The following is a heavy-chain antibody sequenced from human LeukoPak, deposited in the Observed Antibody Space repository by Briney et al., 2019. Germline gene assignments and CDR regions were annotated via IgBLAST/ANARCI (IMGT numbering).Heavy chain of an antibody. V-gene: IGHV3-74*01. Sequence: GGSLRLSCAASGFTFSSNWMHWVRQAPGKVLVWVSRISPDGTTTTYADSVKGRFTISRDSAENTLFLQMNSLRAEDTAVYYCSRDTFGGQDAWGQGTLVTVSS. J-gene: IGHJ5*02. CDR2: ISPDGTTT. CDR1: GFTFSSNW. CDR3: SRDTFGGQDA. D-gene: IGHD4-23*01.